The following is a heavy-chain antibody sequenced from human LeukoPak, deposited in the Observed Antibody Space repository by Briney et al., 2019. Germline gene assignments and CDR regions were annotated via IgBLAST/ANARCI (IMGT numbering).Heavy chain of an antibody. V-gene: IGHV3-20*04. CDR1: GFTFSSHS. Sequence: GGSLRLSCAASGFTFSSHSMNWVRQAPGKGLEWVSGINWNGGSTGYADSVKGRFTISRDNAKNSLYLQMNSLRAEDTALYYCARDQGVGGSYWVYWGQGTLVTVSS. D-gene: IGHD1-26*01. CDR2: INWNGGST. CDR3: ARDQGVGGSYWVY. J-gene: IGHJ4*02.